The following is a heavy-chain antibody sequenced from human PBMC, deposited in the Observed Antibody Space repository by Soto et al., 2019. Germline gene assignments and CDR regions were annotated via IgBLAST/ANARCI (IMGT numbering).Heavy chain of an antibody. V-gene: IGHV3-48*01. J-gene: IGHJ4*02. D-gene: IGHD3-16*01. CDR1: GFTFSSYS. CDR2: ISSSSSTT. CDR3: ARDWPGGWPLFDY. Sequence: PGGSLRLSCAASGFTFSSYSMNWVRQAPGKGLEWVSYISSSSSTTYYADSVKGRFTISRDNAKNSLYLQMNSLRAEDTAVYYCARDWPGGWPLFDYWGQGTLVTVSS.